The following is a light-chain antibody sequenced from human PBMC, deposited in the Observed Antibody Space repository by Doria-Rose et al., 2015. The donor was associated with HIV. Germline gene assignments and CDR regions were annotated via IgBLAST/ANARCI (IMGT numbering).Light chain of an antibody. V-gene: IGKV3-20*01. CDR1: QSFSSTY. CDR2: DGS. CDR3: HQYGTSWT. J-gene: IGKJ1*01. Sequence: EIVLTQSPGTLSLSPGERATLSCRASQSFSSTYLAWYQQKPGQAPSLLIYDGSTRATGIPDRFSASESGTDFTLTINRLEPADFALYYCHQYGTSWTFGQGTKVEI.